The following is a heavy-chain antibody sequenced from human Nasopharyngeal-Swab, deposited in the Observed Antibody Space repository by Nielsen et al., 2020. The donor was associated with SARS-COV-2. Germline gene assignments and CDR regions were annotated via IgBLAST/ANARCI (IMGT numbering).Heavy chain of an antibody. CDR2: IYYSGST. J-gene: IGHJ6*03. CDR3: ARERGRGGIWNYYYYYMDV. D-gene: IGHD3-10*01. Sequence: WIRQPQGKGLEWIGSIYYSGSTYYNPSLKSRVTISVDTSKNQFSLKLSSVTAADTAVYYCARERGRGGIWNYYYYYMDVWGKGTTVTVSS. V-gene: IGHV4-39*07.